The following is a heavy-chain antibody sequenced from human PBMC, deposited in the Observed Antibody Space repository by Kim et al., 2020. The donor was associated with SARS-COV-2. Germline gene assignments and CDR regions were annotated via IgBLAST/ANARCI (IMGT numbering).Heavy chain of an antibody. V-gene: IGHV4-38-2*02. Sequence: SETLSLTCTVSGYSISSGYYWGWIRQPPGKGLEWIGSIYHSGSTYYNPSLKSRVTISLDTSQNQFSLKLSSVTAADTAVYYCARAYYDSSGYYVDAFDIWGQGTMVTVSS. D-gene: IGHD3-22*01. CDR1: GYSISSGYY. J-gene: IGHJ3*02. CDR3: ARAYYDSSGYYVDAFDI. CDR2: IYHSGST.